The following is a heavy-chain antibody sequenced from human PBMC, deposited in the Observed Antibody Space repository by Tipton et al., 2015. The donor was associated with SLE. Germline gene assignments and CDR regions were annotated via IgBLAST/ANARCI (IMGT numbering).Heavy chain of an antibody. Sequence: TLSLTCTVSGGSISSYYWSWIRQPPGKGLEWIGYIYYSGSTNYNPSLKSRVTISVDTSKNQFSLKLSSVTAADTAVYYCARQRGYGDYYFDYWGQGTLVTVSS. D-gene: IGHD4-17*01. V-gene: IGHV4-59*01. CDR1: GGSISSYY. CDR3: ARQRGYGDYYFDY. J-gene: IGHJ4*02. CDR2: IYYSGST.